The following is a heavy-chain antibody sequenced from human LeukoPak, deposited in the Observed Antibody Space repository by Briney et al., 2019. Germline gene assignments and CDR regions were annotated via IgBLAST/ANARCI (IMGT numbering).Heavy chain of an antibody. CDR1: GCTFSKWG. Sequence: PGGSLTLSRPATGCTFSKWGMSWLRQAPGRGLEGVSAAGTATDTSYAASVKRRFPISSDNSKNTLYQQMNSLGAEDTAVYYCAKEGSRRRFDFDSWGRGTLVTVSS. D-gene: IGHD3-16*01. CDR3: AKEGSRRRFDFDS. V-gene: IGHV3-23*01. CDR2: AGTATDT. J-gene: IGHJ4*02.